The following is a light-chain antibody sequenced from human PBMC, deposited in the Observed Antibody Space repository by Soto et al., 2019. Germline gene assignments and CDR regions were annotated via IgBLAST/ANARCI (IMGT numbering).Light chain of an antibody. CDR1: SNDVGAYEY. Sequence: SVLTQPASVSGSPGQSITIPCTGTSNDVGAYEYVSWFQLHPGKAPKLMISEVTNRPSGVSNRFSGSKSGNTASLTISGLQADDEADYYCSSYTSDNTYVFGTGTKVTV. V-gene: IGLV2-14*01. CDR3: SSYTSDNTYV. J-gene: IGLJ1*01. CDR2: EVT.